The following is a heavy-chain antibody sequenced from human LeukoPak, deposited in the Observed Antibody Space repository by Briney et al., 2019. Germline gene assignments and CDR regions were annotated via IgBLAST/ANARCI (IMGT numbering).Heavy chain of an antibody. CDR3: ARDYYYGSGSRAAYYYYMDV. V-gene: IGHV3-53*01. J-gene: IGHJ6*03. CDR1: GFTVSSNY. CDR2: IYSGGST. D-gene: IGHD3-10*01. Sequence: PGGSLRLSCAASGFTVSSNYMSWVRQAPGKGLEWVSVIYSGGSTYYADSVKGRFTISRDNSKNTLYLQMNSLRAEDTAVYYCARDYYYGSGSRAAYYYYMDVWGKGTTVTISS.